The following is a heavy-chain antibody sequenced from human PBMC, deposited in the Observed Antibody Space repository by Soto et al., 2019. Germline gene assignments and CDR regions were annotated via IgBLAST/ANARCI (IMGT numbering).Heavy chain of an antibody. J-gene: IGHJ4*02. CDR3: ARQFCGGDCLPPLN. Sequence: QVQLQESGPGLVKPSETLSLTCTLSGGSINSGGYYWTWIRQHPGKGLEWIGYISYSGTTSYNPSLKSRLTISIDPQNQFSLQLSSVTAADTATSYCARQFCGGDCLPPLNLGQGTLVTVSS. D-gene: IGHD2-21*02. CDR2: ISYSGTT. CDR1: GGSINSGGYY. V-gene: IGHV4-31*03.